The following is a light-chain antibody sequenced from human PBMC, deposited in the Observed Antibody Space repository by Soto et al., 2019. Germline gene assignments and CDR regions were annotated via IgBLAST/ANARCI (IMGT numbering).Light chain of an antibody. J-gene: IGLJ1*01. CDR1: SSDVGGHNY. Sequence: QSALTQPASVSGSPGQSITISCTGTSSDVGGHNYVSWYQQHPGKAPKLIIYEVTKRPSGVPDRFSGSKSGNTASLTVSGLQTEDEADYYCSSYADSNHYVFGSGTKLTVL. CDR3: SSYADSNHYV. V-gene: IGLV2-8*01. CDR2: EVT.